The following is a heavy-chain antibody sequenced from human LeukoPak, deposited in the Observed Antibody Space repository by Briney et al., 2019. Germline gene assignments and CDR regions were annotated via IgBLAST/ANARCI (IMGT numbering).Heavy chain of an antibody. CDR3: ARVENYYDSSGYYLQFDY. CDR2: IIPIFGTA. V-gene: IGHV1-69*13. D-gene: IGHD3-22*01. J-gene: IGHJ4*02. CDR1: GGTFISYA. Sequence: SVKVSCKASGGTFISYAISWVRQAPGQGLEWMGGIIPIFGTANYALKFQGRVTITADESTSTAYMEPSSLRSEDTAVYYCARVENYYDSSGYYLQFDYWGQGTLVTVSS.